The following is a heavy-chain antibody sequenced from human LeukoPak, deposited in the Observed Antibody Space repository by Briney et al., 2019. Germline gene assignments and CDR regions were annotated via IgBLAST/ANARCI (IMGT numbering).Heavy chain of an antibody. V-gene: IGHV4-30-2*01. CDR1: GGSISSGFYS. Sequence: SETLSLTCAVSGGSISSGFYSWNWIRQPPRKGLEWIGYVRHTGTTDYNPSLKSRLTISVDTSKNQFSLKLSSVTAADTAIYYCARDADPLAFDYWGQGTLVTVSS. J-gene: IGHJ4*02. CDR2: VRHTGTT. CDR3: ARDADPLAFDY.